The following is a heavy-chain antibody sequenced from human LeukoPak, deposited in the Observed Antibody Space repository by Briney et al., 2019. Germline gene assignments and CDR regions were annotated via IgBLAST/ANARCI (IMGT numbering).Heavy chain of an antibody. CDR1: GGSFSGYY. D-gene: IGHD6-13*01. CDR2: INHSGST. J-gene: IGHJ5*02. V-gene: IGHV4-34*01. Sequence: SETLSLTCAVYGGSFSGYYWSWIRQPPGKGLEWIGEINHSGSTNYNPSLKSRVTISVDTSKNQFSLKLSSVTAADTAVYYCARVIPYDSSRWYVISDHTHNWFDPWGQGTLVTVSS. CDR3: ARVIPYDSSRWYVISDHTHNWFDP.